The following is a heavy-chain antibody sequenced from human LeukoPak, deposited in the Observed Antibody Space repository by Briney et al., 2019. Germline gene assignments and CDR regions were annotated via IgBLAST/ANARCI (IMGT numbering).Heavy chain of an antibody. CDR1: GGSISSSNYY. Sequence: SETLSLTCTVSGGSISSSNYYWGWIRQPPEKRLEWIGSIYRSGSTLYNPSLKSRVTISLDSSKNQFSLNLNSVTAADTAVYYCARHSSYTRSGGMDVWAKGPRSPSP. CDR3: ARHSSYTRSGGMDV. CDR2: IYRSGST. V-gene: IGHV4-39*01. D-gene: IGHD4-11*01. J-gene: IGHJ6*02.